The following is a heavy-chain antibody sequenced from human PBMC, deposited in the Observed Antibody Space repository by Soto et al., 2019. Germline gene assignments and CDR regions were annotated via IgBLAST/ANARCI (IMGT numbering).Heavy chain of an antibody. CDR2: IWYDGSNK. D-gene: IGHD3-9*01. J-gene: IGHJ6*02. V-gene: IGHV3-33*01. Sequence: QVQLVESGGGVVQPGRSLRLSCAASGFTFSSYGMHWVRQAPGKGLEWVAVIWYDGSNKYYADSVKGRFTISRDNSKNTVDLQMNSRRAEDTAVYYCARGGDILTGYIYGMDVWGQGTTGTVSS. CDR3: ARGGDILTGYIYGMDV. CDR1: GFTFSSYG.